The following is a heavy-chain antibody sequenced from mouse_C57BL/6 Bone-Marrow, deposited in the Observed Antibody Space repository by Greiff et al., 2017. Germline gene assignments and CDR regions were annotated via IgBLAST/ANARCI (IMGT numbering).Heavy chain of an antibody. CDR2: IYPGDGDT. J-gene: IGHJ4*01. V-gene: IGHV1-82*01. CDR3: AREGPITTVVEPLYAMDY. Sequence: QVQLKQSGPELVKPGASVKISCKASGYAFSSSWMNWVKQRPGKGLEWIGRIYPGDGDTNSNGKFKAEATLTVYKSSSTAYMLLKSLTAEDSSVYYCAREGPITTVVEPLYAMDYWGQGTSVTVSS. D-gene: IGHD1-1*01. CDR1: GYAFSSSW.